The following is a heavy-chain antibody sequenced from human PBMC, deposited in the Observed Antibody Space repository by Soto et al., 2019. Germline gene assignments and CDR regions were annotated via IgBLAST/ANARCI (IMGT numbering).Heavy chain of an antibody. D-gene: IGHD3-16*01. V-gene: IGHV3-21*06. Sequence: AGGSLRLSCEGSGFNFRNCNMIWVRQAPGKGLEWVSSVTGSSSYIYYADSVKGRFTVSRDNANNLVFLQMNGLRPEDTAMYYCTWDLRGSYVQWGQGTMVTV. J-gene: IGHJ3*01. CDR1: GFNFRNCN. CDR3: TWDLRGSYVQ. CDR2: VTGSSSYI.